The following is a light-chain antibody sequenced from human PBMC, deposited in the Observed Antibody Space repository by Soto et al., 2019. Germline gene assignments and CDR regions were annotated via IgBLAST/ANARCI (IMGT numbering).Light chain of an antibody. CDR3: SSYTSSSIDYV. J-gene: IGLJ1*01. CDR2: EVS. V-gene: IGLV2-14*01. Sequence: QSALTQPASVSGSPGQSITISCTGTSSDVGGYNYVSWYQQHPGKAPKLMIYEVSNRPSGVSNRFSGSKSRNTASLTISGLQAEDEGDYYCSSYTSSSIDYVFGTGTKVTVL. CDR1: SSDVGGYNY.